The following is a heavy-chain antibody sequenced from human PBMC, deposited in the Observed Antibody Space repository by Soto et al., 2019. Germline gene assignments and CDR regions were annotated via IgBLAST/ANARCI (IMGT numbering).Heavy chain of an antibody. D-gene: IGHD6-13*01. CDR2: IYHSGST. J-gene: IGHJ4*02. Sequence: SETLSLTCAVSGGSISSSNWWSWVRQPPGKGLEWIGEIYHSGSTNYNPSLKSRVTISVDKSKNQFSLKLSSVTAADTAVYYCARTDYSSSWNYFDYWGQGTLVTVSS. CDR1: GGSISSSNW. V-gene: IGHV4-4*02. CDR3: ARTDYSSSWNYFDY.